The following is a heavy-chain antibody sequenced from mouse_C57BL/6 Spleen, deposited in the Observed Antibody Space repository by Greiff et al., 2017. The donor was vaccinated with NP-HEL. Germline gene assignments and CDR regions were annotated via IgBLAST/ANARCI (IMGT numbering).Heavy chain of an antibody. D-gene: IGHD2-4*01. J-gene: IGHJ2*01. CDR3: ARFYDYDGSFDY. CDR2: ISYDGSN. V-gene: IGHV3-6*01. Sequence: EVKVEESGPGLVKPSQSLSLTCSVTGYSITSGYYWNWIRQFPGNKLEWMGYISYDGSNNYNPSLKNRISITRDTSKNQFFLKLNSVTTEDTATYYCARFYDYDGSFDYWGQGTTLTVSS. CDR1: GYSITSGYY.